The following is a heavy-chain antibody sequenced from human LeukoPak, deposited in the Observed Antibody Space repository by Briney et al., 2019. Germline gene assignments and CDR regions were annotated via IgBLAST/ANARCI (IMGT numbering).Heavy chain of an antibody. J-gene: IGHJ6*03. CDR3: ALGKQLVRFYYYYYMDV. D-gene: IGHD6-13*01. CDR1: GFTFSSYG. CDR2: IRYDGSNK. V-gene: IGHV3-30*02. Sequence: PGGSLRLSCAASGFTFSSYGMHWVRQAPGKGLEWVAFIRYDGSNKYYADSVKGRFTISRDNSKNTLYLQTNSLRAEDTAVYYCALGKQLVRFYYYYYMDVWGKGTTVTISS.